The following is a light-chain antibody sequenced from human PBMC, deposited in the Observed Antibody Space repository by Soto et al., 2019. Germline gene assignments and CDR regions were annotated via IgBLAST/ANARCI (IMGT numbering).Light chain of an antibody. Sequence: LQVAQSAPTLCASRGIEDDLRFWASQTIMTYLNWYQLKPGKPPRLLIYAASSLQSGVPSSFSGSGSGTDFTLTISSLQPDDFATYYCQQSYNYPRTFGRGTKVDIK. CDR2: AAS. CDR1: QTIMTY. CDR3: QQSYNYPRT. J-gene: IGKJ1*01. V-gene: IGKV1-39*01.